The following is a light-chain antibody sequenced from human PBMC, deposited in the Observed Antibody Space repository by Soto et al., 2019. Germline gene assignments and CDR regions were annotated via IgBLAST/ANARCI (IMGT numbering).Light chain of an antibody. CDR3: AAWDDSMNGYV. CDR2: SNN. Sequence: VLTQPPSASGTPGQRVTISCPGSSSNIGSNTVNWYQQLPGTAPKLLIYSNNQRPSGVPDRFSGSKSGTSASLAISGLQSEDEADYYCAAWDDSMNGYVFGTGTKVTVL. J-gene: IGLJ1*01. CDR1: SSNIGSNT. V-gene: IGLV1-44*01.